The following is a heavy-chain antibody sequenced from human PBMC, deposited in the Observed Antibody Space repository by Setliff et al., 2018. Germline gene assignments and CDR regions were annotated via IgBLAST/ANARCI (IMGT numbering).Heavy chain of an antibody. J-gene: IGHJ5*02. D-gene: IGHD2-21*01. CDR1: GFVFGTYG. CDR2: VRFDGSYK. V-gene: IGHV3-30*02. Sequence: GGSLRLSCAASGFVFGTYGMHWVRQAPGKGLDWVASVRFDGSYKVYADSVKGRFTVFRDSSKNTLYLQMSSLRPDDAALYYCARDLFRNSGGLYSWGQGTLVTVSS. CDR3: ARDLFRNSGGLYS.